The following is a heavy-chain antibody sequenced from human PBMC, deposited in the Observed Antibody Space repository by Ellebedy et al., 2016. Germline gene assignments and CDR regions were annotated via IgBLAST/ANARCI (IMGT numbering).Heavy chain of an antibody. CDR1: GYTFISYG. CDR3: ARGFEWLVDDY. D-gene: IGHD6-19*01. Sequence: ASVKVSXKASGYTFISYGITWVRQAPGQGLEWMGWISAYRGDTKYAQKFQGRVTMTTDTSTSTAYMELMNLRSDDTAVYYCARGFEWLVDDYWGQGTLVTVSS. J-gene: IGHJ4*02. V-gene: IGHV1-18*04. CDR2: ISAYRGDT.